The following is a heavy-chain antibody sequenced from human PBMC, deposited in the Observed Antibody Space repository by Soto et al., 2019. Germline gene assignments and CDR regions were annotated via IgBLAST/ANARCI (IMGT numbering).Heavy chain of an antibody. V-gene: IGHV3-7*03. CDR3: VRGYSDYTDYFDY. Sequence: PGGSLRLSCAASGLSFSSFWMIWVRQAPGKGLEWVAIIKQDGSEKHYVDSVKGRFTVSRDNAEKSLYLQMDSLRPDDTALYYCVRGYSDYTDYFDYWGQGALVTVSS. D-gene: IGHD5-12*01. CDR2: IKQDGSEK. J-gene: IGHJ4*02. CDR1: GLSFSSFW.